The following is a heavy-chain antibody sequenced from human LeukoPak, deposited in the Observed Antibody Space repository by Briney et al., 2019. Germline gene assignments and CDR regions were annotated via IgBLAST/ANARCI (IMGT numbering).Heavy chain of an antibody. CDR2: ISSSGSTI. Sequence: PSGSLTLPCAASGFPFSSYEMHWVRQAPAKGLEWASYISSSGSTIYYADSVKGRFTISRNNAKNSLYLQMNSLRVEDTAVYYCARGGYCSGGRCYGGDYWGQGTLVTVSS. CDR3: ARGGYCSGGRCYGGDY. V-gene: IGHV3-48*03. CDR1: GFPFSSYE. D-gene: IGHD2-15*01. J-gene: IGHJ4*02.